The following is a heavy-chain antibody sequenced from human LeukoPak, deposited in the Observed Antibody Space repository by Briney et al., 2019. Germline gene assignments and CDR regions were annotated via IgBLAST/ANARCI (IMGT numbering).Heavy chain of an antibody. Sequence: PSETLSLTCAVYGGSFSGYYWSWIRQPPGKGLEWIGKINHSGSTNYNPSLKSRVTISVDTSKNQFSLKLSSVTAADTAVYYCARDPNNWINSYFDYWGQGTPVTVSS. CDR3: ARDPNNWINSYFDY. D-gene: IGHD1/OR15-1a*01. CDR1: GGSFSGYY. J-gene: IGHJ4*02. V-gene: IGHV4-34*01. CDR2: INHSGST.